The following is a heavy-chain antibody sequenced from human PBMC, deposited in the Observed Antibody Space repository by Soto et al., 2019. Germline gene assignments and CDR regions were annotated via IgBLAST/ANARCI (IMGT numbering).Heavy chain of an antibody. CDR1: GFTFSSYA. J-gene: IGHJ4*02. CDR3: AKLSGSKVLDY. D-gene: IGHD6-19*01. Sequence: GGSLRLSCAASGFTFSSYAMSWVRQAPGKGLEWVSGISGSGSSTYDAAAVKGRFTISKDNSKNTLYLQMNILRAEDTAVYYCAKLSGSKVLDYWGQGTPVTVSS. CDR2: ISGSGSST. V-gene: IGHV3-23*01.